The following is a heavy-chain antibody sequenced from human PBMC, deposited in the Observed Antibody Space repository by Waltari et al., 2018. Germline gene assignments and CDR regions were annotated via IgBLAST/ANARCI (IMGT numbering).Heavy chain of an antibody. CDR2: MYHSGST. CDR3: ARGAKEYYFDY. D-gene: IGHD3-16*01. V-gene: IGHV4-38-2*01. Sequence: QLQLQESGPGLVKPSETLSLTCAASNYAINSDYSWGWIRQPPGKGLEWIGSMYHSGSTYYNPSLKSRVTISVDTSKNQFSLKLSSVTAADTAVYYCARGAKEYYFDYWGQGTLVTVSS. CDR1: NYAINSDYS. J-gene: IGHJ4*02.